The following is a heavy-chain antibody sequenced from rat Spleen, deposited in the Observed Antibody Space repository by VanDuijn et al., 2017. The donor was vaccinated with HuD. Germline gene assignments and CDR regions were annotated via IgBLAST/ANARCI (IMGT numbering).Heavy chain of an antibody. CDR3: TREDYYSGDGVDY. CDR1: GFTFSNYD. J-gene: IGHJ2*01. CDR2: ISYDGSST. Sequence: EVQLVESGGGLVQPGRSMKLSCAASGFTFSNYDMAWVRQAPTKGLEWVASISYDGSSTYYRDSVKGRFTISRDNAKSTLYLQMDSLRSEDTATYYCTREDYYSGDGVDYWGQGVMVTVSS. D-gene: IGHD1-1*01. V-gene: IGHV5-20*01.